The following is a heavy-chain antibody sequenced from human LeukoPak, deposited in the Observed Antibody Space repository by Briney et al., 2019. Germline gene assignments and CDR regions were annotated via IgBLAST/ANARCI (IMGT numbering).Heavy chain of an antibody. Sequence: PGRSLRLSCSASGFTFADYALIWFRQAPGKGLESVALIGAKISGETTDYAASVKGRFIISRDNSKSIVYLQMNSLQTDDTGVYYCARWSGFHDSGQGTRVTVSS. J-gene: IGHJ4*02. CDR2: IGAKISGETT. CDR3: ARWSGFHD. D-gene: IGHD3-3*01. V-gene: IGHV3-49*03. CDR1: GFTFADYA.